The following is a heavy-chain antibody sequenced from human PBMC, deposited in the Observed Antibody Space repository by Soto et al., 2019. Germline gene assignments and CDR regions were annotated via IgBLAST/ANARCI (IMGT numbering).Heavy chain of an antibody. Sequence: ASVKVSCKASGYNLIVYYLYWVRQAPGQGLEWMGWINPRNGATKYSQKFQGRVTITRDTSASTAYMELSSLRSEDTAVYYCARGVKGYYYDSSGYYYAVPCAFDIWGQGTMVTVSS. CDR2: INPRNGAT. V-gene: IGHV1-3*01. CDR1: GYNLIVYY. J-gene: IGHJ3*02. CDR3: ARGVKGYYYDSSGYYYAVPCAFDI. D-gene: IGHD3-22*01.